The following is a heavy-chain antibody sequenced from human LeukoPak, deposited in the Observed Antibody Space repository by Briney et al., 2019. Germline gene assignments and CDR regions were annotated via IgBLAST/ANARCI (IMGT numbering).Heavy chain of an antibody. CDR2: ISSSSSYI. D-gene: IGHD4-11*01. V-gene: IGHV3-21*01. J-gene: IGHJ3*02. CDR1: GFTFSSYS. Sequence: GGSLRLSCAASGFTFSSYSMNWVRQAPGKGLEWVSSISSSSSYIYYADSVKGRFTISRDNAKNSLYLQMSSLRAEDTAVYYCARVRSNYGSDAFDIWGQGTMVTVSS. CDR3: ARVRSNYGSDAFDI.